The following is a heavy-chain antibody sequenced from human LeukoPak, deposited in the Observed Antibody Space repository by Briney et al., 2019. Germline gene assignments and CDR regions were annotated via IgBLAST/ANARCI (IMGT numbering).Heavy chain of an antibody. CDR3: AREGSTYSSSWSYYYYYMDV. V-gene: IGHV4-61*02. CDR1: GGSISSGSYY. D-gene: IGHD6-13*01. J-gene: IGHJ6*03. CDR2: IYTSGST. Sequence: SETLSLTCTVSGGSISSGSYYWSWIRQPAGKGLEWIGRIYTSGSTNYNPSLKSRVTISVDTSKNQFSLKLSSVTAADTAVYYCAREGSTYSSSWSYYYYYMDVWGKGTTVTVSS.